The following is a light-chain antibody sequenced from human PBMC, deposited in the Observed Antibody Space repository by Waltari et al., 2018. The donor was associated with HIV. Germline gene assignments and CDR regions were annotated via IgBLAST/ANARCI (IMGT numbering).Light chain of an antibody. Sequence: QSALTQPASVSGSPGQSITIYCIGTSSDVGNYNLVSWSQQHPGKAPKLMIYEVSKRPSGVSNRFSGSKSGNTASLTISGLQADDEADYYCCSYATSSTSLYVFGTGTKVTVL. J-gene: IGLJ1*01. V-gene: IGLV2-23*02. CDR3: CSYATSSTSLYV. CDR2: EVS. CDR1: SSDVGNYNL.